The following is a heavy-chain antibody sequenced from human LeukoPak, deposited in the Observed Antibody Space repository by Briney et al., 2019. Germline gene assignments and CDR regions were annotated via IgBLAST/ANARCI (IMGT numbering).Heavy chain of an antibody. J-gene: IGHJ4*02. V-gene: IGHV3-30*18. CDR2: ISHDGSNK. CDR3: AKGGYTYDWGGYFDY. D-gene: IGHD5-18*01. CDR1: GFTFSLFG. Sequence: GRSLRLSCAVSGFTFSLFGMHWVRQAPGKGLEWVAVISHDGSNKYPADSVKGRLTISRDSSKNTLYLQMNSLRVEDTAVYYCAKGGYTYDWGGYFDYWGQGTLVTVSS.